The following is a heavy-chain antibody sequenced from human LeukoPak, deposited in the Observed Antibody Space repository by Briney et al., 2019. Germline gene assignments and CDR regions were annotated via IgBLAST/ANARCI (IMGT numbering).Heavy chain of an antibody. CDR1: GFTFSSYA. Sequence: GGSLRLSCAASGFTFSSYAMHWVRQAPGKGLEWVAVISYDGSNKYYADSVKGQFTISRDNSKDTLYLQMNSLRAEDTAVYYCAREGYWGQGTLVTVSS. V-gene: IGHV3-30-3*01. CDR3: AREGY. J-gene: IGHJ4*02. CDR2: ISYDGSNK.